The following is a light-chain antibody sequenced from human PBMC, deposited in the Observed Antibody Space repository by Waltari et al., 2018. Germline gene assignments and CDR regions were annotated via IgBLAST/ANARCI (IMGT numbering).Light chain of an antibody. CDR3: MQSLQTLWT. Sequence: DIVVTQSPLSLPVTPGEPASISCRSSQSLLHRNGNNYLDWYFQKPGQFPQLMYLGSNRASGVPDRFSGSGSGTGFTLRISRVEAEDVGVYYCMQSLQTLWTFGPGTKVEIK. CDR1: QSLLHRNGNNY. CDR2: LGS. J-gene: IGKJ1*01. V-gene: IGKV2-28*01.